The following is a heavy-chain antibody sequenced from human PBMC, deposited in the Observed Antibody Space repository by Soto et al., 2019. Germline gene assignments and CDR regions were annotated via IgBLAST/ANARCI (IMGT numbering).Heavy chain of an antibody. CDR2: IYYSGST. CDR1: GGSINSYY. V-gene: IGHV4-59*08. D-gene: IGHD2-2*01. J-gene: IGHJ4*02. CDR3: ARHVCSRTRCSPYFVY. Sequence: PSETLSLTCTVSGGSINSYYWSWIRQPPGKGLEWIGYIYYSGSTNYNPSLRSRVTISVDTSKNQFSLKLSSVTAADTAVYYCARHVCSRTRCSPYFVYWGQGALVTVSS.